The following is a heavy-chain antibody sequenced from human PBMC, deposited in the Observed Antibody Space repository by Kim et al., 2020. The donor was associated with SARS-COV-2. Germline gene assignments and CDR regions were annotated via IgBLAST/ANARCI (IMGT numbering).Heavy chain of an antibody. CDR3: ARAGVKTQLYDYVWGSPWDYYGMDV. Sequence: ASVKVSCKASGYTFTSYDINWVRQATGQGLEWMGWMNPNSGNTGYAQKFQGRVTMTRNTSISTAYMELSSLRSEDTAVYYCARAGVKTQLYDYVWGSPWDYYGMDVWGQGTTVTVSS. CDR1: GYTFTSYD. V-gene: IGHV1-8*01. D-gene: IGHD3-16*01. J-gene: IGHJ6*02. CDR2: MNPNSGNT.